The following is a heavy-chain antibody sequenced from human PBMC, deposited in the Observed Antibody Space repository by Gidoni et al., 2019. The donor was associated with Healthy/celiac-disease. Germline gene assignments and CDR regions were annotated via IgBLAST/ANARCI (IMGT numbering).Heavy chain of an antibody. D-gene: IGHD1-26*01. CDR2: IYSGGST. CDR3: ATAGDIVGATGHFDY. V-gene: IGHV3-66*01. J-gene: IGHJ4*02. Sequence: EVQLVESGGGLVQAGGSPGPSCAASGFTVSSNYMSLVRQAPGKGLEWVSVIYSGGSTYYEDSVKGRFTSSRDNSKNTLYLQMNSLSAEDTAVYYCATAGDIVGATGHFDYWGQGTLVTVSS. CDR1: GFTVSSNY.